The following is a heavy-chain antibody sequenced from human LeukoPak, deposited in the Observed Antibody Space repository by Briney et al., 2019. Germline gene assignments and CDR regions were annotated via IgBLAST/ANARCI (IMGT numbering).Heavy chain of an antibody. CDR3: ARGLRDGYNSQAFDY. V-gene: IGHV3-21*05. Sequence: GGSLRLSCAASGFIYSNYGMNWVRQAPGKGLEWVSYISGSGSYIDYADSVKGRFTISRDNSKNTLYLQMNSLRAEDTAVYYCARGLRDGYNSQAFDYWGQGTLVTVSS. D-gene: IGHD5-24*01. CDR1: GFIYSNYG. CDR2: ISGSGSYI. J-gene: IGHJ4*02.